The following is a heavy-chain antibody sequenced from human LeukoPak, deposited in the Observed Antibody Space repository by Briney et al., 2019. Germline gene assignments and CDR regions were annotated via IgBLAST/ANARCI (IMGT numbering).Heavy chain of an antibody. D-gene: IGHD6-19*01. CDR1: GGTFSSYA. V-gene: IGHV1-69*06. CDR2: IIAMFGTA. J-gene: IGHJ3*02. CDR3: ARVRDSSGWYKDSFYI. Sequence: HWASVKVSCKASGGTFSSYAISWVRQAPGQGLEWMGGIIAMFGTANYAQKFQGRVTITADKSTCTAYMELSSLRSDDTAVYYCARVRDSSGWYKDSFYIWGQGTMVTVSS.